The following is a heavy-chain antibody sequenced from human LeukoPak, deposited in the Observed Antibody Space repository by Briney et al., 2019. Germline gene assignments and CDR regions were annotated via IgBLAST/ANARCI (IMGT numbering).Heavy chain of an antibody. CDR1: GFTVSSIY. CDR3: ATDRKVGTWDPRFNY. J-gene: IGHJ4*02. Sequence: GGSLRLSCVASGFTVSSIYMSWVRQAPGKGLEWVSLIWSGGNTYYADSVRGRFTISRDNSKNTLYLQMDSLRVEDTAVYYCATDRKVGTWDPRFNYWGQGTLVTVSS. D-gene: IGHD4-23*01. CDR2: IWSGGNT. V-gene: IGHV3-66*01.